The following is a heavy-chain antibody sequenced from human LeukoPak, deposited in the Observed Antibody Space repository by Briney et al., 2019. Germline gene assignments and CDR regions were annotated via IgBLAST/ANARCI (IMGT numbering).Heavy chain of an antibody. CDR1: GGTFSSYA. CDR2: IIPILGIA. D-gene: IGHD6-19*01. J-gene: IGHJ4*02. Sequence: ASVKVSCKASGGTFSSYAISWVRQAPGQRLEWMGRIIPILGIANYAQKFQGRVTITADKSTSTAYMELSSLRSEDTAVYYCARDREQWLPRPGGLDYWGQGTLVTVSS. V-gene: IGHV1-69*04. CDR3: ARDREQWLPRPGGLDY.